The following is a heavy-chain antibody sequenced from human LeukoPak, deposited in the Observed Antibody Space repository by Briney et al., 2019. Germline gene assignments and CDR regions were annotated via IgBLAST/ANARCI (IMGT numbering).Heavy chain of an antibody. D-gene: IGHD3-10*01. CDR3: AKHYGSGTYYNLFDY. V-gene: IGHV3-23*01. CDR1: GFTFSGYA. J-gene: IGHJ4*02. CDR2: ISGSGGNT. Sequence: GGSLRLSCAGSGFTFSGYAMSWVRQAPGKGLEWVSGISGSGGNTYYADSVKGRFTISRGNSKNTLYLQMNSLRAEDTAVYFCAKHYGSGTYYNLFDYWGQGTLVTVSS.